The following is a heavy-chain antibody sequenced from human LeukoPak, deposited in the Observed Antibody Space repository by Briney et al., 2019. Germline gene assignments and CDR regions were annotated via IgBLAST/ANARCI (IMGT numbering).Heavy chain of an antibody. J-gene: IGHJ4*02. CDR2: ISPDSNYK. CDR1: GFSFSTYS. CDR3: VRGGYRGFDYEY. V-gene: IGHV3-21*01. Sequence: GGSLRLSCAASGFSFSTYSMNWLRLAPGKGLEWVSSISPDSNYKYYVDSVKGRFTISRDNAKSSLYLQMNSLRAEDTAVYYCVRGGYRGFDYEYWGQGTLVTVSS. D-gene: IGHD5-12*01.